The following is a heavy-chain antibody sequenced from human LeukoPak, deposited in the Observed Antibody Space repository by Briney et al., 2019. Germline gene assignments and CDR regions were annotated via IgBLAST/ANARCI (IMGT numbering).Heavy chain of an antibody. CDR3: ARDLWSSGWCGLFDYYYGMDV. CDR1: GYTFTSYG. CDR2: ISAYNGNT. V-gene: IGHV1-18*04. D-gene: IGHD6-19*01. J-gene: IGHJ6*01. Sequence: ASVKDSCKASGYTFTSYGISWVRQAPGQGLEWMGWISAYNGNTNYAQKLQGRVTMTTDTSTSTAYMELRSLRSDDTAVYYCARDLWSSGWCGLFDYYYGMDVWGKGPRSPSPQ.